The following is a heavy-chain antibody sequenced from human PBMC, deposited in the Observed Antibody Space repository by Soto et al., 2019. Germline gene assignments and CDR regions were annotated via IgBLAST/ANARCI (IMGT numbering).Heavy chain of an antibody. CDR3: ARSSGGNFGIIIEGSNWFDP. J-gene: IGHJ5*02. D-gene: IGHD3-3*01. CDR1: GDTFTSYY. CDR2: INPHGGST. V-gene: IGHV1-46*01. Sequence: ASVKVSCKAPGDTFTSYYLNWVRQAPGQGLEWMGVINPHGGSTKYAQKFQGRITMTRDTSRSTVYMELSSLRSDDTAVYYCARSSGGNFGIIIEGSNWFDPWGQGTLVTVS.